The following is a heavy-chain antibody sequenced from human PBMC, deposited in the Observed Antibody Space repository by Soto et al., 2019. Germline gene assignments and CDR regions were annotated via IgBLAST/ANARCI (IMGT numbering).Heavy chain of an antibody. J-gene: IGHJ4*02. CDR3: ASQVVASRYFDL. V-gene: IGHV4-39*01. Sequence: PSETLSLTCAVSGGSISSGNYYWAWIRQSPGKGLEWIGSVYYSGGTYYSPALKSRLTISKDTSKNQFSLNLSSATAADTAVYYCASQVVASRYFDLWGQGTLVTVSS. CDR2: VYYSGGT. D-gene: IGHD2-15*01. CDR1: GGSISSGNYY.